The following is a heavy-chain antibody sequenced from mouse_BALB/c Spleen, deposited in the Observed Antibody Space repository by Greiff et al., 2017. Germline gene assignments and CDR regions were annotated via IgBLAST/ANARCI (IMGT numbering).Heavy chain of an antibody. J-gene: IGHJ1*01. CDR2: ISSGGSYT. D-gene: IGHD1-1*02. CDR3: ARHYGDYWYFDV. V-gene: IGHV5-6*01. Sequence: DVQLVESGGDLVKPGGSLKLSCAASGFTFSSYGMSWVRQTPDKRLEWVATISSGGSYTYYPDSVKGRFTISRDNAKNTLYLQMSSLKSEDTAMYYCARHYGDYWYFDVWGAGTTVTVSS. CDR1: GFTFSSYG.